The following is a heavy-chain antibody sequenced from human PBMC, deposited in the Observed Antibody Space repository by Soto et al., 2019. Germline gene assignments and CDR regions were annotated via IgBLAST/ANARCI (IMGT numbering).Heavy chain of an antibody. J-gene: IGHJ6*04. CDR3: VRDFGRGDTAKGYGLAV. CDR1: GGSVSVSINP. V-gene: IGHV4-61*01. Sequence: PSWSLALTCTVSGGSVSVSINPWSWIPQPPGKGLEWIGYIYYSGFTNHNPPVRSRVTISVDTSKNQFSLKLSSVTAVDTAVYFCVRDFGRGDTAKGYGLAVRGKGTTVTVSS. CDR2: IYYSGFT. D-gene: IGHD5-18*01.